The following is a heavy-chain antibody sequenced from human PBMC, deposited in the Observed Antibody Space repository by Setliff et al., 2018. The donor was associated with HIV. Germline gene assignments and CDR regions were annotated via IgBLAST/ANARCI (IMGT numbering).Heavy chain of an antibody. CDR2: ISGSGDIT. CDR3: AKTQTVITVYGPFDS. J-gene: IGHJ4*02. D-gene: IGHD4-4*01. Sequence: PGGSLRLSCAASGFSFRSYAVSWVRQAPGKGLDWVSVISGSGDITYYRESVKGRFTVSRDNSNNTVYLQMNSLRAEDTAMYYCAKTQTVITVYGPFDSWGQGTPVTVSS. CDR1: GFSFRSYA. V-gene: IGHV3-23*01.